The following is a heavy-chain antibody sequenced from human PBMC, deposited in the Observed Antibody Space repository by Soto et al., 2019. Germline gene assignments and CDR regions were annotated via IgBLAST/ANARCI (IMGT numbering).Heavy chain of an antibody. CDR2: INYRGTS. Sequence: SETLSLTCSVSGGSISMSDYYWGWIRQPPGEGLEWLGNINYRGTSYHNPSLKSRVTISVDTSKNQFSLKLSSVTAADTAIYYCARQLREFGYWGQGTLVTVSS. V-gene: IGHV4-39*01. CDR3: ARQLREFGY. J-gene: IGHJ4*02. CDR1: GGSISMSDYY.